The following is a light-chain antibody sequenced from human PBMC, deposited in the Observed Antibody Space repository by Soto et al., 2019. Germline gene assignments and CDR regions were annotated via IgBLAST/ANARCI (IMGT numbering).Light chain of an antibody. CDR1: QSISSY. CDR2: AAS. V-gene: IGKV1-39*01. Sequence: DIQITQSPSSLSASVGARVTITCRASQSISSYLNWYQQKPGKAPKLLIYAASSLQSGVPSRFSGSGSGTDFTLTISSLQPEDFATYYCQQSDSTPTFGQGTKVDI. J-gene: IGKJ1*01. CDR3: QQSDSTPT.